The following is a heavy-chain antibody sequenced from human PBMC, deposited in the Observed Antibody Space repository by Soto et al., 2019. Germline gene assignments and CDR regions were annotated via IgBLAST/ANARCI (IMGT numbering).Heavy chain of an antibody. CDR2: IYWDDDK. Sequence: QITLKESGPTLVKPTQTLTLTCTFSGFSLSTSGVGVGWIRQPPGKALEWLALIYWDDDKRSSPSLKSRLNSTKDTSQNQVVLTMTNMDPVDTATYYCAHSLIPNWGSRGAFDYWGQGTLVTVSS. J-gene: IGHJ4*02. CDR1: GFSLSTSGVG. D-gene: IGHD7-27*01. CDR3: AHSLIPNWGSRGAFDY. V-gene: IGHV2-5*02.